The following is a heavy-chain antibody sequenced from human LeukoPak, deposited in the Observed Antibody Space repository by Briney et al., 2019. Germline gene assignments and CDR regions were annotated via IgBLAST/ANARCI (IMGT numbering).Heavy chain of an antibody. CDR2: IGGSGDST. CDR1: GFTFSSYA. V-gene: IGHV3-23*01. J-gene: IGHJ4*02. Sequence: PGGSLRLSCAASGFTFSSYAMSWVRQAPGKGLEWVSVIGGSGDSTYYADSVKGRFTISRDNSKNTLYLQMNSLRAEDTAVYYCATGILTGYSGYSDHWGQGTLVTVSS. CDR3: ATGILTGYSGYSDH. D-gene: IGHD3-9*01.